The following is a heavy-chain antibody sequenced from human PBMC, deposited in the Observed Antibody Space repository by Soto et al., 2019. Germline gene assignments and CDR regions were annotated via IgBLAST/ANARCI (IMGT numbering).Heavy chain of an antibody. D-gene: IGHD1-1*01. Sequence: PGGSLRLSCAASGFTFSSYAMHWVRQAPGKGLEWVAVISYDGSNKYYADSVKGRFTISRDNSKNTLYLQMNSLRAEDTAVYYCARDERIDAFDIWGKGTMVTVSS. V-gene: IGHV3-30-3*01. CDR3: ARDERIDAFDI. CDR1: GFTFSSYA. J-gene: IGHJ3*02. CDR2: ISYDGSNK.